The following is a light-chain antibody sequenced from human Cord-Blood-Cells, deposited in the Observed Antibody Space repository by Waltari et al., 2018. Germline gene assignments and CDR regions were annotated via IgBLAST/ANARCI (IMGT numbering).Light chain of an antibody. CDR3: QQYDNLPPYT. J-gene: IGKJ2*01. V-gene: IGKV1-33*01. CDR1: QDISNY. CDR2: DAS. Sequence: DIQMTQSPSSLSASVGDRVTITCQASQDISNYLNWYQQKPGKAPKLLIYDASNLETGVPSRFSGSGSGTDFTFTIRSLQPEDIATYYCQQYDNLPPYTVGQGTKLEIK.